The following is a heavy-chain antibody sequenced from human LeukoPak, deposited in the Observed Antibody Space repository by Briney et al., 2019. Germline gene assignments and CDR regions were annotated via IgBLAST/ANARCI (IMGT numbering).Heavy chain of an antibody. V-gene: IGHV3-64*01. CDR2: ISSNGGST. D-gene: IGHD1-26*01. CDR3: ARGSGSSYLYNWFDP. J-gene: IGHJ5*02. CDR1: GFTFSSYE. Sequence: GGSLRLSCAASGFTFSSYEMNWVRQAPGKGLEYVSAISSNGGSTYYANSVKGRFTISRDNSKNTLYLQMGSLRAEDMAVYYCARGSGSSYLYNWFDPWGQGTLVTVSS.